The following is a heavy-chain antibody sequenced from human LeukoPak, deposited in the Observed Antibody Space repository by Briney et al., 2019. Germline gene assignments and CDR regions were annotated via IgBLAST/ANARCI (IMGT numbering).Heavy chain of an antibody. D-gene: IGHD2-2*01. J-gene: IGHJ4*02. CDR3: SRDRHCIGSTCYGL. V-gene: IGHV3-21*01. CDR2: ISGSSSYI. CDR1: GFTFSTYN. Sequence: PGGSLRLSCAASGFTFSTYNMNWVRQAPGKGLEWVSSISGSSSYIYYADSVKGRFSISRDNAKNSLYLQMNSLRAEDTAVYYCSRDRHCIGSTCYGLWGQGTRVTASS.